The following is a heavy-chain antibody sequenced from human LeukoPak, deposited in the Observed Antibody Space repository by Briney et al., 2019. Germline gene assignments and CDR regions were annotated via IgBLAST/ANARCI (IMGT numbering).Heavy chain of an antibody. J-gene: IGHJ4*02. CDR2: IYYSGTT. D-gene: IGHD1-14*01. CDR3: ARMPVLPPTIY. Sequence: SETLSLTCTVSGGSISSSNYFWGWIRQPPGKGLEWIASIYYSGTTYYNSSLKSRVTVSVDTSKNQFSLKLTSVTAADTAVYYCARMPVLPPTIYWGQGTLVTVSS. V-gene: IGHV4-39*01. CDR1: GGSISSSNYF.